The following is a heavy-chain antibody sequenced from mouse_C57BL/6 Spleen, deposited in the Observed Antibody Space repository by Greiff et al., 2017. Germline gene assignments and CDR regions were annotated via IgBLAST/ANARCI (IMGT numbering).Heavy chain of an antibody. V-gene: IGHV1-72*01. CDR3: ARFQLGDYFDY. Sequence: QVQLQQPGAELVKPGASVKLSCKASGYTFTSYWMHWVKQRPGRGLEWIARIDPNSGGTKYNEKFKGKATLTVDKPTSTAYMQLSSLTSEDTAVYYCARFQLGDYFDYWGQGTTLTVSS. J-gene: IGHJ2*01. CDR2: IDPNSGGT. D-gene: IGHD4-1*02. CDR1: GYTFTSYW.